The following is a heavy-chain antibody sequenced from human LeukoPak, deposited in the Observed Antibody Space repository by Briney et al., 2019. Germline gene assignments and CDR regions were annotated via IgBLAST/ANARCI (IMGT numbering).Heavy chain of an antibody. CDR2: IYYSGST. D-gene: IGHD1-14*01. CDR3: ARVNRPIHYYYYYYMDV. Sequence: SETLSLTCTVSGGSISSSSYYWGWIRQPPGKGLEWIGSIYYSGSTYYNPSLKSRVTISVDTSKNQFSLKLSSVTAADTAVYYCARVNRPIHYYYYYYMDVWGKGTTVTVSS. CDR1: GGSISSSSYY. J-gene: IGHJ6*03. V-gene: IGHV4-39*07.